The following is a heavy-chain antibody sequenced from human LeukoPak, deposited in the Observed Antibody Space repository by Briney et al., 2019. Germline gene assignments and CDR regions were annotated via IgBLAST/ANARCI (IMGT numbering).Heavy chain of an antibody. V-gene: IGHV4-39*01. Sequence: SETLSLTCTVSGGSISSSSYYWGWIRQPPGKGLEWIGSIYYSGSTYYNPSLKSRVTISVDTSKNQFSLKLSSVTAADTAVYYCARGEDAHYYGMDVWGQGTTVTVSS. J-gene: IGHJ6*02. CDR1: GGSISSSSYY. CDR2: IYYSGST. CDR3: ARGEDAHYYGMDV.